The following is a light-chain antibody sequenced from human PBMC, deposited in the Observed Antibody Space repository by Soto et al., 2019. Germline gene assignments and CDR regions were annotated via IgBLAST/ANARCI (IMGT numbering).Light chain of an antibody. V-gene: IGLV2-23*01. CDR3: CSYAGRSTPYV. CDR2: EGS. J-gene: IGLJ1*01. CDR1: SSDVGSYNL. Sequence: QSALTQPASVSGSPGQSSTISCTGTSSDVGSYNLVSWYQQHPGKVPKFMIYEGSKRPSGVSNRFSGSKSGNTASLTISGLQAEDEADYYCCSYAGRSTPYVFGTGTRSPS.